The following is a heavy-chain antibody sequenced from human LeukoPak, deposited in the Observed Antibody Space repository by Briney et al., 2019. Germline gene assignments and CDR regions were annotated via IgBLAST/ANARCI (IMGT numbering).Heavy chain of an antibody. CDR1: GFTFSSYA. CDR2: ISGSGGST. V-gene: IGHV3-23*01. D-gene: IGHD3-16*02. CDR3: AKPPPRASLVLYYFDY. Sequence: GGSLRLSCAASGFTFSSYAMSWVRQAPGKGLEWASAISGSGGSTYYADSVKGRFTISRDNSKNTLYLQMNSLRAEDTAVYYCAKPPPRASLVLYYFDYWGQGTLVTVSS. J-gene: IGHJ4*02.